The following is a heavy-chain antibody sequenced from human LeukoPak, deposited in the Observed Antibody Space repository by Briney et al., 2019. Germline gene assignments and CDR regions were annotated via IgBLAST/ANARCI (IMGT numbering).Heavy chain of an antibody. CDR3: AKGVVAATNAAYYGMDV. D-gene: IGHD2-15*01. Sequence: GGSLRLSCAASGFTFSSYSMNWVRQAPGKGLEWVSSISSSSSYIYYADSVKGRLTISRDNAKNSLYLQMNSLRPEDTAVYYCAKGVVAATNAAYYGMDVWGQGTTVTVSS. CDR1: GFTFSSYS. V-gene: IGHV3-21*01. CDR2: ISSSSSYI. J-gene: IGHJ6*02.